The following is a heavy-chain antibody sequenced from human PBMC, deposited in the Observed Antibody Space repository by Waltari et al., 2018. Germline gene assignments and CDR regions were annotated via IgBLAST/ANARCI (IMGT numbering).Heavy chain of an antibody. V-gene: IGHV3-74*01. Sequence: EVQLVESGGDLVQPGGSRRLSCASSGSTFSNYWMHWVRQAPGKGMVWVARIRYDGGTQAYADSVKGRFTISRDNAKNTLFLQMSGLGAEDTAVYYCTRDLSWVLFDSWGQGTLVTVSS. CDR1: GSTFSNYW. CDR3: TRDLSWVLFDS. J-gene: IGHJ4*02. D-gene: IGHD6-13*01. CDR2: IRYDGGTQ.